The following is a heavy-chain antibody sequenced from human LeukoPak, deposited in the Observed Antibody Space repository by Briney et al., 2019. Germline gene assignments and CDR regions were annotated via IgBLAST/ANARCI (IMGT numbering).Heavy chain of an antibody. V-gene: IGHV3-15*01. CDR3: TTDEYDYVWGSYRYSGEYYFDY. CDR1: GFTFSNAW. J-gene: IGHJ4*02. D-gene: IGHD3-16*02. Sequence: GGSLRLSCAASGFTFSNAWMSWVRQAPGKGLEWVGRIKSKTDGGTTDYAAPVKGRFTIPRDDSKNTLYLQMNSLKTEDTAVYYCTTDEYDYVWGSYRYSGEYYFDYWGQGTLVTVSS. CDR2: IKSKTDGGTT.